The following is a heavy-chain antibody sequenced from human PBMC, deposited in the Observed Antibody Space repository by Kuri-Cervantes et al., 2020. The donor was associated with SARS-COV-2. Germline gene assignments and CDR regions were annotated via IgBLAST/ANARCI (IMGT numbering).Heavy chain of an antibody. CDR1: GFTFSNAW. V-gene: IGHV3-15*01. Sequence: GESLKISCAASGFTFSNAWMSWVRQAPGKGLEWVGRIKRKTDGGTTDYAAPVKGRFTISRDDSKNTLYLKMNSLKTEDTAFYYGTTDRLNGGDGWYFDLWGRGTLVTVSS. CDR3: TTDRLNGGDGWYFDL. D-gene: IGHD2-21*01. CDR2: IKRKTDGGTT. J-gene: IGHJ2*01.